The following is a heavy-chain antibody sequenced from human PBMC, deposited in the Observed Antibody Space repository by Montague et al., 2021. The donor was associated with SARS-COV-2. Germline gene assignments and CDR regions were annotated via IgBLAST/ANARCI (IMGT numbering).Heavy chain of an antibody. J-gene: IGHJ5*02. CDR2: IYYSGST. CDR3: ARRSLGNCSGGSCYSAFDP. CDR1: GGSISSYY. D-gene: IGHD2-15*01. Sequence: SETLSLTCTVSGGSISSYYWSWIRQTPGKGLEWIGYIYYSGSTNYNTSLKSRVTISVDTYKNQFSLKLSSVTAADTAVYYCARRSLGNCSGGSCYSAFDPWSQGTLVTVSS. V-gene: IGHV4-59*01.